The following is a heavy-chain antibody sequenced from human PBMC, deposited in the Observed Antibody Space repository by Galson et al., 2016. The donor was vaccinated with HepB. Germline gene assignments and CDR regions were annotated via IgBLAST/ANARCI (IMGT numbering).Heavy chain of an antibody. J-gene: IGHJ4*02. V-gene: IGHV3-23*01. D-gene: IGHD3-10*01. CDR1: EFTFSSYA. CDR2: IDSSGHST. Sequence: SLRLSCAASEFTFSSYAMSWVRQAPGKGLEWVSAIDSSGHSTYYTDSVTGRFTISRDNSKNTLYLQMNSLRAEDTAVYFCVKGLYGSGSSGDYWGQGTLVTVSS. CDR3: VKGLYGSGSSGDY.